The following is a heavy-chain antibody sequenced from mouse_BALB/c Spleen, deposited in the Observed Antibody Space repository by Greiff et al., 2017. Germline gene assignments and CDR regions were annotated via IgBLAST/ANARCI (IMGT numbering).Heavy chain of an antibody. CDR2: INPSNGRT. J-gene: IGHJ2*01. Sequence: QVQLQQSGAELVKPGASVKLSCKASGYTFTSYWMHWVKQRPGQGLEWIGEINPSNGRTNYNEKFKSKATLTVDKSSSTAYMQLSSLTSEDSAVYYCARYYRYPLDYWGQGTTLTVSS. V-gene: IGHV1S81*02. CDR3: ARYYRYPLDY. D-gene: IGHD2-14*01. CDR1: GYTFTSYW.